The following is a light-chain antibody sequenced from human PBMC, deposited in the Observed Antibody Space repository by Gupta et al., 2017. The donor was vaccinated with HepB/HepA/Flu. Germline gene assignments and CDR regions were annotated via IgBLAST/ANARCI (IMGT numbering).Light chain of an antibody. CDR2: EVN. CDR3: CSSAGGNRV. J-gene: IGLJ2*01. CDR1: SSDVGGYNY. Sequence: QSALTQPPSAPGAPGQSVPIPCTGTSSDVGGYNYVSCYQQHPGKAPNLMIYEVNKRPSGVPDRFSGSKSGNTASLTVSGLQAEDEADYYCCSSAGGNRVFGGGTKLTVL. V-gene: IGLV2-8*01.